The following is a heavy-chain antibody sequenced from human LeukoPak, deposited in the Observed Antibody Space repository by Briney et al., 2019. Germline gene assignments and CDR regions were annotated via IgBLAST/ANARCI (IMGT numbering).Heavy chain of an antibody. CDR2: IKQDGSER. J-gene: IGHJ4*02. Sequence: GGSLRLSCAGSGYIFSSYWMSWVRQAPGKGLEWVAYIKQDGSERYYVDSVKGRFTISRDNTKNSLYLQMNSLRAEDTAVYYCARDQSTGWLVYYFDYWGQGALVTVSS. D-gene: IGHD6-19*01. CDR1: GYIFSSYW. CDR3: ARDQSTGWLVYYFDY. V-gene: IGHV3-7*01.